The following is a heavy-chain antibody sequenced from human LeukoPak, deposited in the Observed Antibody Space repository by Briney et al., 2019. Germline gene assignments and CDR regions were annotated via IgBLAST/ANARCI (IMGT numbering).Heavy chain of an antibody. CDR3: ARLPDDAFDN. CDR1: GGSISSSSYS. V-gene: IGHV4-39*01. Sequence: SETLSLTCTVSGGSISSSSYSWGWIRQPPGKGLEWIGTIYYSGSTYNNPSLKSRVTISVDTSKNQFSLKLSSVTAADTAVYYCARLPDDAFDNWGQGTMVTVSS. CDR2: IYYSGST. J-gene: IGHJ3*02.